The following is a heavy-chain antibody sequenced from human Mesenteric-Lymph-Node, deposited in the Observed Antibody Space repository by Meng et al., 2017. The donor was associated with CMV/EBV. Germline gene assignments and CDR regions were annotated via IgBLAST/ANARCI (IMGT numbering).Heavy chain of an antibody. CDR2: IYYSGST. D-gene: IGHD6-6*01. V-gene: IGHV4-31*02. CDR3: ARGSIAPRGGEDY. Sequence: VSGGSMSTGGYYWSWIRQHPGKGPEWIGYIYYSGSTYYNPSLMSRVTISVDTSKNQFSLKLSSVTAADTAVYYCARGSIAPRGGEDYWGQGTLVTVSS. CDR1: GGSMSTGGYY. J-gene: IGHJ4*02.